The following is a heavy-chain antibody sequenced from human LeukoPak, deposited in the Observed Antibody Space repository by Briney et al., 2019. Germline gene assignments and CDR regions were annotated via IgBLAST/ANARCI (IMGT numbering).Heavy chain of an antibody. CDR3: ARGYSRAAFDI. D-gene: IGHD2-15*01. CDR2: ISSTGGTI. J-gene: IGHJ3*02. CDR1: GFTFSNYL. V-gene: IGHV3-48*01. Sequence: GGSLRLSCVGSGFTFSNYLMNWVPQAPGKGLEWVSFISSTGGTIYYADAVKGRFTVSRDNAKNSLLLQMNSLRAEDTALYYCARGYSRAAFDIWGQGTMVTVSS.